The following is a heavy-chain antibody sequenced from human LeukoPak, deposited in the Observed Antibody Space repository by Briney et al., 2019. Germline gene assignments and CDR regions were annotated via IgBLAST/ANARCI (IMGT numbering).Heavy chain of an antibody. J-gene: IGHJ6*02. CDR3: ARDPLRFLEYSDYYGMDV. V-gene: IGHV1-2*06. CDR1: GYTFTGYY. D-gene: IGHD3-3*01. Sequence: ASVKVSCKASGYTFTGYYMNWVRQAPGQGLGWMGRINSNSGGTNYAQKFQGRVTMTRDTSISTAYMELSGLRSDDTAVYYCARDPLRFLEYSDYYGMDVWGQGTTVTVSS. CDR2: INSNSGGT.